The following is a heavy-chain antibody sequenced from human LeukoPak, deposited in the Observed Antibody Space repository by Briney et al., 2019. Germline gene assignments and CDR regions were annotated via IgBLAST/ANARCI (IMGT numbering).Heavy chain of an antibody. CDR1: GGSISSSSYY. J-gene: IGHJ4*02. CDR2: IYYSGST. Sequence: KTSEALSLTCTVSGGSISSSSYYWGWIRQPPGKGLEWIGNIYYSGSTNYNPSLKSRVTMSVDTSKNQFSLKLSSVTAADTAVYYCARSLLYFDYWGQGTLVTVSS. D-gene: IGHD3-16*01. CDR3: ARSLLYFDY. V-gene: IGHV4-39*07.